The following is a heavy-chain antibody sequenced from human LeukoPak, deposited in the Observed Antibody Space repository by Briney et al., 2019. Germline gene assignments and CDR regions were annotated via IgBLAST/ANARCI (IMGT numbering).Heavy chain of an antibody. CDR2: INHSGST. J-gene: IGHJ4*02. CDR1: GGSFSGYY. CDR3: ARRGPLGYCSSTSCYTGRLLDY. Sequence: SETLSLTCAVYGGSFSGYYWSWIRQPPGKGLEWIGEINHSGSTNYNPSLKSRVTISVDTSKNQFSLKLSSVTAADTAVYYCARRGPLGYCSSTSCYTGRLLDYWGQGTLVTVSS. D-gene: IGHD2-2*02. V-gene: IGHV4-34*01.